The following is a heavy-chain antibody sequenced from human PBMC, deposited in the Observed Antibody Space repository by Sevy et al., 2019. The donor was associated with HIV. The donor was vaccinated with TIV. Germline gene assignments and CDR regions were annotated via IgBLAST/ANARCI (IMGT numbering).Heavy chain of an antibody. V-gene: IGHV3-21*05. J-gene: IGHJ4*02. CDR2: ISSSSSQK. CDR1: GFTLSSSS. Sequence: GGSLRLSCAAYGFTLSSSSMNWVSQAQGKGLGWVSYISSSSSQKYYADSVKGRFTISRDKAKNSVYLQMNSLRDEDTAVYYCARDNNHHYVDYGGIDYWGQGTLVTVSS. CDR3: ARDNNHHYVDYGGIDY. D-gene: IGHD4-17*01.